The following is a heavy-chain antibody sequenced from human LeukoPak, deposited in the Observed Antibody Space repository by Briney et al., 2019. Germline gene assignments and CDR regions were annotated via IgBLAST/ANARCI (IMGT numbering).Heavy chain of an antibody. CDR3: ARDNSVGDYAWWFDP. J-gene: IGHJ5*02. CDR1: GYTFTSYY. V-gene: IGHV1-46*01. Sequence: ASVKVSCKASGYTFTSYYMHWVRQAPGQGLEWMGIINPSGGSTSYAQKFQGRVTMTRDMSTSTDYLELSSLRSEDTAVYYCARDNSVGDYAWWFDPWGQGTLVTVSS. CDR2: INPSGGST. D-gene: IGHD1-26*01.